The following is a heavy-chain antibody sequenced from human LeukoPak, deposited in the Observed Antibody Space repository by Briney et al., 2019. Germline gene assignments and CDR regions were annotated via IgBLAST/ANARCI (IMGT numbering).Heavy chain of an antibody. CDR1: GFTFSSYD. J-gene: IGHJ4*02. Sequence: PGGSLRLSCAASGFTFSSYDMNWVRQAPGKGLEWVSSISSSSTFMYYAHSVKGRFTISRDNAKNSLYLQMDSLRAEDTAVYYCGRDGYSGYDSDNDYWGQGTLVTVSS. D-gene: IGHD5-12*01. CDR2: ISSSSTFM. CDR3: GRDGYSGYDSDNDY. V-gene: IGHV3-21*01.